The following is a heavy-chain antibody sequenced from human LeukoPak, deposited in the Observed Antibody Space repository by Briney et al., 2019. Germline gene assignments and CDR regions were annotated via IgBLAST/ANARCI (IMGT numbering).Heavy chain of an antibody. CDR1: GFTFSSYA. CDR3: AKDRKGFMTPNWTAFDY. Sequence: PGGSLRLSCAASGFTFSSYAMSWVRQAPGKGLEWVSAISGSGGSTYYADSVKGRFTISRDNSKNTLYLQMNSLRAEDTAVYYCAKDRKGFMTPNWTAFDYWGQGTLVTVSS. D-gene: IGHD1-20*01. J-gene: IGHJ4*02. CDR2: ISGSGGST. V-gene: IGHV3-23*01.